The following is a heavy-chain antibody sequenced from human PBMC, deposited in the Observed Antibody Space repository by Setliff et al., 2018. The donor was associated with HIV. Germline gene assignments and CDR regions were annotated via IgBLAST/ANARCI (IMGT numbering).Heavy chain of an antibody. CDR1: GFTFSAYA. CDR2: IGAVGTPT. D-gene: IGHD4-17*01. CDR3: AKDGYYGDFLFYYYYIDV. Sequence: GGSLRLSCSASGFTFSAYAMAWVRQAPGKGLEWVSTIGAVGTPTHYAESVKGRFTISKDNSKDTLYLQMSSLRDEDTAVYYCAKDGYYGDFLFYYYYIDVWGKGTTVTVSS. V-gene: IGHV3-23*01. J-gene: IGHJ6*03.